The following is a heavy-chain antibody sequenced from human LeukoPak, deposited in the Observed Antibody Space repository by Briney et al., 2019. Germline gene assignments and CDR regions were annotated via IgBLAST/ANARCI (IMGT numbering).Heavy chain of an antibody. J-gene: IGHJ4*02. CDR1: GYTFTSYA. V-gene: IGHV1-3*01. CDR2: INAGNDNT. Sequence: GASVKVSCKASGYTFTSYAMHWVRQAPGQRLEWMGWINAGNDNTKYSQKFQGRVTITRDTSASTAYMELSSLRSEDTAVYYCARGDIVVVPAASPYDYWGQGTLVTVSS. D-gene: IGHD2-2*01. CDR3: ARGDIVVVPAASPYDY.